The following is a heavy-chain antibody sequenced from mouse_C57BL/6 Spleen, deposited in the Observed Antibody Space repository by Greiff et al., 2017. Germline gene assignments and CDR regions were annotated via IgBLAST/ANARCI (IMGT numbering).Heavy chain of an antibody. CDR2: FYPGSGRI. CDR3: ARHEAVLWYQTGTYAMDY. J-gene: IGHJ4*01. D-gene: IGHD2-1*01. CDR1: GYTFTEYT. Sequence: QVQLQQSGAELVKPGASVKLSCKASGYTFTEYTIHWVKQRSGQGLEWIGWFYPGSGRIKYNEKFKDKSTLTADKSSSTVYIELSRLTSEDSAVYFCARHEAVLWYQTGTYAMDYLGQGTSVTVSS. V-gene: IGHV1-62-2*01.